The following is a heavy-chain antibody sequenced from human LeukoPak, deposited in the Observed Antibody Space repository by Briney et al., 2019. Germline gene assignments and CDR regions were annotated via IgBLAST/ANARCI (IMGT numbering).Heavy chain of an antibody. D-gene: IGHD5-18*01. V-gene: IGHV3-30*02. J-gene: IGHJ4*02. CDR2: IWYDGSNK. Sequence: PGGSLRLSCAASGFTFSSYGMHWVRQAPGKGLEWVAVIWYDGSNKYYADSVKGRFTISRDNSKNTLYLQMNSLRAEDTALYYCAKDREAYGSYGPPDFDYWGQGTLVTVSS. CDR3: AKDREAYGSYGPPDFDY. CDR1: GFTFSSYG.